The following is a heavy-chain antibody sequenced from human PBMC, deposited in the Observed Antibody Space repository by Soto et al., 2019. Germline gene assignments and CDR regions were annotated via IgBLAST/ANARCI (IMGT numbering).Heavy chain of an antibody. Sequence: ASVKVSCKASGYSFSNYAIYWVRQAPGQGLEWMGWINGANGNTKHSQKFQGRVTITRDTSASTAYMELSSLRSEDTAVYFCARGQSSSWTSLDYWGQGTLVTVSS. CDR3: ARGQSSSWTSLDY. D-gene: IGHD6-13*01. CDR1: GYSFSNYA. CDR2: INGANGNT. J-gene: IGHJ4*02. V-gene: IGHV1-3*01.